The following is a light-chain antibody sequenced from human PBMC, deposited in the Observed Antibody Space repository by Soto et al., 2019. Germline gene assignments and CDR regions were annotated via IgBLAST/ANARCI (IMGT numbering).Light chain of an antibody. CDR3: HQYGSSPLT. CDR1: QSVSSSY. J-gene: IGKJ4*01. V-gene: IGKV3-20*01. Sequence: EIVLTQSPGTLSLSPGERATLSCRASQSVSSSYLAWYQQKPGQAPRLLISGTSNRATGIPDRFSGSGSGTDFTLTISRLEPEDFAVYYCHQYGSSPLTFGGGTKVDIK. CDR2: GTS.